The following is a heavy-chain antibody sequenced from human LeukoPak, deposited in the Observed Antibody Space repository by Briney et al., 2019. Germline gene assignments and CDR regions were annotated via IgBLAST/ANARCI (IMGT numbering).Heavy chain of an antibody. CDR3: ASPHDSSGWYYFDY. Sequence: GGPVQFSCKASGYAFTSYDINWVRQATGQGLEWMGWMNPNSGNTGYAQKFQGRVTMTRNTSISTAYMELSSLRSEDTAVYYCASPHDSSGWYYFDYWGQGTLVTVSS. CDR1: GYAFTSYD. V-gene: IGHV1-8*01. J-gene: IGHJ4*02. CDR2: MNPNSGNT. D-gene: IGHD6-19*01.